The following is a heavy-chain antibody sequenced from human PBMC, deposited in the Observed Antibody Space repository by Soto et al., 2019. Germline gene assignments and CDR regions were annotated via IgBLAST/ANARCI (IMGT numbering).Heavy chain of an antibody. CDR1: GGTFSSYA. CDR2: IIPIFGTA. Sequence: QVQLVQSGAEVKKPGSSVQVSCKASGGTFSSYAVSWVRQAPGPGLEWMGGIIPIFGTADYAQKFQGRVTITAYESTSTAYMELSSLRSEDTAVYYCARHVPAAGYYYGMDVWGQGTTVTVSS. CDR3: ARHVPAAGYYYGMDV. D-gene: IGHD2-2*01. J-gene: IGHJ6*02. V-gene: IGHV1-69*12.